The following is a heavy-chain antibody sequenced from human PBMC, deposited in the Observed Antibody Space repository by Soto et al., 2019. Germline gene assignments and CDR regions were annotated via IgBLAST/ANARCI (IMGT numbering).Heavy chain of an antibody. J-gene: IGHJ3*01. CDR2: IYWDDDR. V-gene: IGHV2-5*05. CDR3: ARVTITYGGVVGLDAFDV. D-gene: IGHD3-16*01. Sequence: QITLKESGPTLVKPTEALALTCTFSGFSLTTRGVGVGWIRQLPGQALEWLAVIYWDDDRRFAPSMKTRFAILKDASRNQVVLTMTSLAPADTVTYYCARVTITYGGVVGLDAFDVWGQGTVVTVSS. CDR1: GFSLTTRGVG.